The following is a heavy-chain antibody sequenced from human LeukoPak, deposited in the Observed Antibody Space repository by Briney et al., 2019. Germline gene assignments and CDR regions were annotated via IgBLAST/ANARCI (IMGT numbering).Heavy chain of an antibody. Sequence: SVKVSCKASGGTFSSYAISWVRQAPGQGLEWMGRIIPIFGIANYAQKFQGRVTITADKSTSTAYTELSSLRSEDTAVYYCARGMITFGGVIAYWGQGTLVTVSS. CDR2: IIPIFGIA. V-gene: IGHV1-69*04. D-gene: IGHD3-16*01. CDR3: ARGMITFGGVIAY. J-gene: IGHJ4*02. CDR1: GGTFSSYA.